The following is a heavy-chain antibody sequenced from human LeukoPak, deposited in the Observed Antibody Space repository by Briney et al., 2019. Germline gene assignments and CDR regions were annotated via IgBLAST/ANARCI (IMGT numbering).Heavy chain of an antibody. CDR2: IYSGGST. CDR1: GFTVSSND. V-gene: IGHV3-53*01. Sequence: PGGSLRLSCAASGFTVSSNDMSWVRQAPGKGRNSTSVIYSGGSTDYADSVKGRLTISRDNSKNTLYLQMNSLRAEDTAVYYCARVVDHDYGDYYLDYWGQGTLVTVSS. CDR3: ARVVDHDYGDYYLDY. J-gene: IGHJ4*02. D-gene: IGHD4-17*01.